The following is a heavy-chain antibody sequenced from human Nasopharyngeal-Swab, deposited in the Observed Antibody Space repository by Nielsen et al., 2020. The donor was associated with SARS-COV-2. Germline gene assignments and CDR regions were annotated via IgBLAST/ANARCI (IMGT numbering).Heavy chain of an antibody. CDR3: ARDRGFDGYYYMDV. Sequence: GESLKISCTASGFTFSTYSMNWVRQATGKGLEWVSLISTGGTTSYADSVKGRFTISRDISKNTLYLQMNSLRAEDTAVYYCARDRGFDGYYYMDVWGKGTTVTVSS. CDR2: ISTGGTT. V-gene: IGHV3-53*01. J-gene: IGHJ6*03. D-gene: IGHD3-10*01. CDR1: GFTFSTYS.